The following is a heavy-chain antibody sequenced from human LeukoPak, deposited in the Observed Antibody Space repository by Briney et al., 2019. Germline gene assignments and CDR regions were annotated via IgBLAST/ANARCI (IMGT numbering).Heavy chain of an antibody. J-gene: IGHJ4*02. CDR2: ISPGGEIT. Sequence: GGTLRLSCAASGFTFSIYGMNWVRQAPGKGLEWVSGISPGGEITYYADSVKGRFTISRDNSKNTVSLQMHSLRAEDTATYYCAKDNGWLHYCHWGQGTLVTVSS. V-gene: IGHV3-23*01. CDR3: AKDNGWLHYCH. D-gene: IGHD5-24*01. CDR1: GFTFSIYG.